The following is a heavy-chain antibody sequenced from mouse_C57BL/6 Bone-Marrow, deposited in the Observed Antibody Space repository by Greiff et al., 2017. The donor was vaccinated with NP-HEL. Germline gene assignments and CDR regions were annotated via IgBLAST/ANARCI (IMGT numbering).Heavy chain of an antibody. Sequence: QVQLQQPGAELVRPGSSVKLSCKASGYTFTSYWMHWVKQRPIQGLEWIGNIDPSDSETHYNQKFKDKATLTVDKSSSTAYMQLSSLTSEDSAVYYCAREGIYYGSSYVGCAMDYWGQGTSVTVSS. CDR2: IDPSDSET. D-gene: IGHD1-1*01. V-gene: IGHV1-52*01. CDR3: AREGIYYGSSYVGCAMDY. J-gene: IGHJ4*01. CDR1: GYTFTSYW.